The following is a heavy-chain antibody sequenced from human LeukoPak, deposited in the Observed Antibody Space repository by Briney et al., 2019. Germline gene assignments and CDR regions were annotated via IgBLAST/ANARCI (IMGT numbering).Heavy chain of an antibody. CDR2: IWYGGSNK. D-gene: IGHD2-15*01. CDR1: GFTFSSYG. J-gene: IGHJ4*02. Sequence: GGSLRLSCAASGFTFSSYGMHWVRQAPGKGLEWVAVIWYGGSNKYYADSVKGRFTISRDNSKYTLYLQMNSLRAEDTAVYYCARVKCSGGSCYSPFDYWGQGTLVTVSS. CDR3: ARVKCSGGSCYSPFDY. V-gene: IGHV3-33*01.